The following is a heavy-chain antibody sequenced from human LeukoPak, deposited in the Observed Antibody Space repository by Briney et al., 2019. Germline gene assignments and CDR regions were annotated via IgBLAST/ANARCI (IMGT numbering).Heavy chain of an antibody. CDR3: ARDSNIVVGATRRYFDY. J-gene: IGHJ4*02. Sequence: GGSLRLSCAASGFTFSSYAMHWVRQAPGKGLEWVAVISYDGSNKYYADSVKGRFTISRDNSKNTLYLQMNSLRAEDTAVYYCARDSNIVVGATRRYFDYWGQGTLVTVSS. CDR2: ISYDGSNK. V-gene: IGHV3-30-3*01. D-gene: IGHD1-26*01. CDR1: GFTFSSYA.